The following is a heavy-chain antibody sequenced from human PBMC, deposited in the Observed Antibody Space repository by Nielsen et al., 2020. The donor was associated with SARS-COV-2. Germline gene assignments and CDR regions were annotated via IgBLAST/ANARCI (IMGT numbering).Heavy chain of an antibody. V-gene: IGHV3-9*01. D-gene: IGHD4-17*01. CDR1: GFTFDDYA. CDR2: ISWNSGSI. Sequence: GGSLRLSCAASGFTFDDYAMHWVRQAPGKGLEWVSGISWNSGSIGYADSVKGRFTISRDNSKNTLYLQMNSLRAEDTAVYYCAKDGGYGDYAGYFDLWGRGTLVTVSS. CDR3: AKDGGYGDYAGYFDL. J-gene: IGHJ2*01.